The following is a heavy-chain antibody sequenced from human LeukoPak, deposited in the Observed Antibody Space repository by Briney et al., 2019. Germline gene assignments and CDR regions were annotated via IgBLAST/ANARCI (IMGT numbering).Heavy chain of an antibody. D-gene: IGHD3-9*01. V-gene: IGHV3-48*03. Sequence: PGGSLRLSCAASGFTFSSYAMSWVRQAPGKGLEWVSYISSSGSTIYYADSVKGRFTISRDNAKNSLYLQMNSLRAEDTAVYYCARDMGDYDILTGYYSGMDVWGQGTTVTVSS. CDR3: ARDMGDYDILTGYYSGMDV. CDR2: ISSSGSTI. J-gene: IGHJ6*02. CDR1: GFTFSSYA.